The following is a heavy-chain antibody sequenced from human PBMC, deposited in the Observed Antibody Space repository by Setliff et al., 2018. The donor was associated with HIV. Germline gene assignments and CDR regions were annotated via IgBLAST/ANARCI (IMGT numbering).Heavy chain of an antibody. CDR3: ATFDYGNNP. V-gene: IGHV4-34*01. J-gene: IGHJ5*02. CDR2: INHSGNT. CDR1: GGSFSGYY. Sequence: PSETLSLTCAVYGGSFSGYYWSWIRQPPGKGLEWIGEINHSGNTNYNPSLKSLVTMSIDTSKNQFSLKVTSVTAADTAVYYCATFDYGNNPWGQGTLVTVSS. D-gene: IGHD4-17*01.